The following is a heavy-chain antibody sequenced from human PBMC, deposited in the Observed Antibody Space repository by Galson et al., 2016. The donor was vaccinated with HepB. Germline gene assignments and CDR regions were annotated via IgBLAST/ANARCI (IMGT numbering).Heavy chain of an antibody. CDR2: IGSDERST. J-gene: IGHJ4*02. CDR1: GFTFATHA. Sequence: SLRLSCAASGFTFATHAMFWVRQTPGKGLEWLSSIGSDERSTVYPDSVKGRFTVSRDNSNNTLYLQMDSLGAEDTGIYYCVKKLEGSGSYFASWGQGAPVTVSS. V-gene: IGHV3-23*01. D-gene: IGHD3-10*01. CDR3: VKKLEGSGSYFAS.